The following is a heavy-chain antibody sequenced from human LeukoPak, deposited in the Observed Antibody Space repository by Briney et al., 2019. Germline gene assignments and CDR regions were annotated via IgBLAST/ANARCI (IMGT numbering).Heavy chain of an antibody. CDR3: ARDQDSSGWYVRCGMDV. CDR1: GFTFSDYV. V-gene: IGHV3-33*08. Sequence: HPGGSLRLSCAASGFTFSDYVMHWVRQAPGKGLEWVAVIWYDGSNRYYADSVKGRFTISRDNSKNTLYLQMNSLRAEDTAVYYCARDQDSSGWYVRCGMDVWGQGTTVTVSS. CDR2: IWYDGSNR. J-gene: IGHJ6*02. D-gene: IGHD6-19*01.